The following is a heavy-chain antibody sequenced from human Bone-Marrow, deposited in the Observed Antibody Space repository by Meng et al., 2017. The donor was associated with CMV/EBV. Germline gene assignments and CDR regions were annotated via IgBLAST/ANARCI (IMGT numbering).Heavy chain of an antibody. CDR1: GFTFSSYG. CDR3: AKETYDFWSGIDY. D-gene: IGHD3-3*01. V-gene: IGHV3-33*06. CDR2: IWYDGSNK. J-gene: IGHJ4*02. Sequence: GESLKISCAASGFTFSSYGMHWVRQAPGKGLEWVAVIWYDGSNKYYADSVKGRFTISRDNSKNTLYLQMNSLRAEDTAVYYCAKETYDFWSGIDYWGQGTLVTVSS.